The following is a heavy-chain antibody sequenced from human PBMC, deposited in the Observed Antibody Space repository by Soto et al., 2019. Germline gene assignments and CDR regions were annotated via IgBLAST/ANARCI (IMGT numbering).Heavy chain of an antibody. Sequence: SETLSLTCTVSGYSISSGSYWGWIRQPPGKGPEWIASIYHGGTTFYNPSLKSRVTVSVDKSNNQFSLKLRSVTAADTAVYYCAKAHVVVVAGSTFDYWGHGNLVTVSS. J-gene: IGHJ4*01. CDR3: AKAHVVVVAGSTFDY. D-gene: IGHD2-21*02. CDR2: IYHGGTT. V-gene: IGHV4-38-2*02. CDR1: GYSISSGSY.